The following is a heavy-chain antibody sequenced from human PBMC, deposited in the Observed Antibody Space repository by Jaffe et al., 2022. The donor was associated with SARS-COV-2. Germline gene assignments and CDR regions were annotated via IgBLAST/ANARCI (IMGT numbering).Heavy chain of an antibody. J-gene: IGHJ6*02. CDR1: GFTFSSYG. V-gene: IGHV3-33*01. Sequence: QVQLVESGGGVVQPGRSLRLSCAASGFTFSSYGMHWVRQAPGKGLEWVAVIWYDGSNKYYADSVKGRFTISRDNSKNTLYLQMNSLRAEDTAVYYCARPIAARPQSYYYGMDVWGQGTTVTVSS. CDR3: ARPIAARPQSYYYGMDV. D-gene: IGHD6-6*01. CDR2: IWYDGSNK.